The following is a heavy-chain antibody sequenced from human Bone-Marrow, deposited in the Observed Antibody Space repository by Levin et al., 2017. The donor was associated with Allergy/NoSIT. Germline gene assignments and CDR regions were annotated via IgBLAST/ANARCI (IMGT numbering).Heavy chain of an antibody. CDR3: ARIGRSGWSGGFDY. Sequence: ESGPTLVKPTQTLTLTCTFSGFSLSTSGMCVSWIRQPPGKALEWLARIDWDDDKYYNTSLKTRLTISKDTSKNQVVLTMTNMDPLDTATYYCARIGRSGWSGGFDYWGQGALVTVSS. CDR1: GFSLSTSGMC. D-gene: IGHD6-19*01. CDR2: IDWDDDK. J-gene: IGHJ4*02. V-gene: IGHV2-70*11.